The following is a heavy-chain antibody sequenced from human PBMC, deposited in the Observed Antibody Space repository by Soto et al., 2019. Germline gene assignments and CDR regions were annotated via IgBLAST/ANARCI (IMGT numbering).Heavy chain of an antibody. CDR2: ISMFATTT. Sequence: QVQLVESGGGLVKPGGSLRLSCEASGFSFKNYYMTWIRQAPGKGLEWVSYISMFATTTYYADSVRGRFTISRDDARNSLFLQMNTLSVDDKAVYDWVGEMAWCRRFPHQSFEVWGQWTRVTVSS. D-gene: IGHD2-8*01. J-gene: IGHJ3*01. V-gene: IGHV3-11*01. CDR3: VGEMAWCRRFPHQSFEV. CDR1: GFSFKNYY.